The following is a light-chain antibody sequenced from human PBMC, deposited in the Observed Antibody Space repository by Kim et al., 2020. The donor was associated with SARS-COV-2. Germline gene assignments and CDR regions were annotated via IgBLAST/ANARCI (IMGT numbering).Light chain of an antibody. CDR3: KQALLNPLA. CDR2: LGS. J-gene: IGKJ4*01. CDR1: QSLLGSSGDNY. V-gene: IGKV2-28*01. Sequence: ASISCMSSQSLLGSSGDNYLDWYLQKPGQSPQLLIYLGSNRASGVPDRFSGSGSGTDFTLKISRVEAEDVGMYYCKQALLNPLAFGGGTKVDIK.